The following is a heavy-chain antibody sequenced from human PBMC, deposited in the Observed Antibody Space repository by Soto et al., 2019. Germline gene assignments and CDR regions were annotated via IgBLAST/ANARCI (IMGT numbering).Heavy chain of an antibody. J-gene: IGHJ5*02. CDR2: IYYSGST. D-gene: IGHD6-19*01. V-gene: IGHV4-39*07. CDR3: ARCGGYGSGSNWFDP. Sequence: SETLSLTCTVSGGSISSSSYYWGWIRQPPGKGLEWIGNIYYSGSTNYNPSLKSRVTISVDTSKNQFSLKLSSVTAADTAVYYCARCGGYGSGSNWFDPWGQGTLVTVSS. CDR1: GGSISSSSYY.